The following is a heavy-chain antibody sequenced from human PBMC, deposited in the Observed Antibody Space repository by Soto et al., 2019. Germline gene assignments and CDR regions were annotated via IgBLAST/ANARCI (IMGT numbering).Heavy chain of an antibody. V-gene: IGHV4-61*01. CDR1: GGSVSSGSYY. CDR3: ARSINYDILTGPPDWFDP. CDR2: IYYSGST. D-gene: IGHD3-9*01. J-gene: IGHJ5*02. Sequence: SETLSLTCTVSGGSVSSGSYYWSWIRQPPGKGLEWIGYIYYSGSTNYNPSLKSRVTISVDTSKNQFSLKLSSVTAADTAVYYCARSINYDILTGPPDWFDPWGQGTLVTVSS.